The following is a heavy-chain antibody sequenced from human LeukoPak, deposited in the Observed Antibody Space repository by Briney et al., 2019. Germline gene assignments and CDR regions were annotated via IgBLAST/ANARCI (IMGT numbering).Heavy chain of an antibody. D-gene: IGHD3-22*01. CDR2: IYYSGST. J-gene: IGHJ4*02. Sequence: PSETLSLTCAVYGGSFSGYYWSWIRQPPEKGLEWIGTIYYSGSTYYNVSLKSRVTISVDTSKNQFSLKLSSVTAADTAVYYCARVTGYMIEGYFDYWGQGTLVTVSS. V-gene: IGHV4-34*01. CDR3: ARVTGYMIEGYFDY. CDR1: GGSFSGYY.